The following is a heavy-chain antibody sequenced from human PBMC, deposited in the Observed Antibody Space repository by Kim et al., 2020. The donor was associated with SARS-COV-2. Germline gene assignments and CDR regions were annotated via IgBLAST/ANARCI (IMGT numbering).Heavy chain of an antibody. D-gene: IGHD2-8*01. CDR2: IHYSGST. J-gene: IGHJ4*02. V-gene: IGHV4-30-4*01. CDR3: ARGWRHILLMVFDRSFDY. CDR1: GGSISCGDYY. Sequence: SETLSLTCTVSGGSISCGDYYWSWIRQPPGKGLEWIGYIHYSGSTNYNPSLKSRVTISVDTSKNQFSLKLSSVTAADTAVYYCARGWRHILLMVFDRSFDYWGQGTLVTVSS.